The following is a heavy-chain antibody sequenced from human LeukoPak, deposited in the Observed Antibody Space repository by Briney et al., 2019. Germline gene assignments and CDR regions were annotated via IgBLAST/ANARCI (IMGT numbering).Heavy chain of an antibody. V-gene: IGHV5-51*01. CDR3: ARHGKYSSGSHYFDD. CDR1: GSSFTSYW. CDR2: IWPLDSEV. D-gene: IGHD6-19*01. J-gene: IGHJ4*02. Sequence: RGESLKISCKASGSSFTSYWTAWVRPLPRKGLEWMGIIWPLDSEVRYSPSFQGQVTISVDKSSSTAYLQWSRLKASDTAVYYCARHGKYSSGSHYFDDWGQGSLVTVCS.